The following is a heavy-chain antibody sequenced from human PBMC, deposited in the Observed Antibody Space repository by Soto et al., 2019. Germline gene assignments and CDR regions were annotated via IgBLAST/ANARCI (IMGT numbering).Heavy chain of an antibody. CDR3: ASRSSGWSFGFHH. J-gene: IGHJ1*01. Sequence: QLQLQESGPGLVKPSETLSLTCTVSGGSISSSSYYWGWIRQPPGKGLEWIGSIYYSGNTYYNPSLKCRVTISVDTSKNQFSLKLSSVTAADTAVYYCASRSSGWSFGFHHWGQGTLVTVSS. D-gene: IGHD6-19*01. CDR1: GGSISSSSYY. CDR2: IYYSGNT. V-gene: IGHV4-39*01.